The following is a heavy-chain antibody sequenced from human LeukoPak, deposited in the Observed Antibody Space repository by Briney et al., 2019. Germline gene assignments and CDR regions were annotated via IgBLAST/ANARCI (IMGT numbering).Heavy chain of an antibody. CDR1: GLSVSGNY. Sequence: PGGSLRPSCAPSGLSVSGNYMSWARQPPGKGLEWLSISYSGGSTYYADSVRGRFTISRDNSKNTLYLQVNSVSAEDTAVYYCARVQHSAFDQWGQGTLVTVSS. J-gene: IGHJ4*02. CDR2: SYSGGST. V-gene: IGHV3-66*01. CDR3: ARVQHSAFDQ.